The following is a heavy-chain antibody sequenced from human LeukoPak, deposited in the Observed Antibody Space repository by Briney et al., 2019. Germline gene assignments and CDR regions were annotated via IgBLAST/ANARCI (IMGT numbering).Heavy chain of an antibody. D-gene: IGHD3-3*01. CDR1: GYTFTSYD. CDR3: ARGDRFGVVIADY. J-gene: IGHJ4*02. Sequence: ASVTVSCKASGYTFTSYDINWVRQATGQGLEWMGWMNPNSGNTGYAQKFQGRVTITRNTSISTAYMELSSLRSEDTAVYYCARGDRFGVVIADYWGQGTLVTVSS. CDR2: MNPNSGNT. V-gene: IGHV1-8*03.